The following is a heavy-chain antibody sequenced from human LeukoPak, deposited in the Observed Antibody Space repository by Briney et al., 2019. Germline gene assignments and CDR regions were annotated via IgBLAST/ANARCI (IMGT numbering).Heavy chain of an antibody. CDR3: ATANPRIAVAGGYYYYGMDV. D-gene: IGHD6-19*01. Sequence: GGSLRLSCLTSGFTLSTNAMSWVRQAPGKGLEWVSVIYSGGSTYYADSVKGRFTISRDNSKNTLYLQMNSLRAEDTAVYYCATANPRIAVAGGYYYYGMDVWGQGTTVIVSS. CDR2: IYSGGST. CDR1: GFTLSTNA. V-gene: IGHV3-53*01. J-gene: IGHJ6*02.